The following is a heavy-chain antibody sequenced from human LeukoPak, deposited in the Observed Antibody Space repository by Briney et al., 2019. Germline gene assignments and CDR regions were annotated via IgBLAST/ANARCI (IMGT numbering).Heavy chain of an antibody. CDR2: INPSTGIT. D-gene: IGHD3-22*01. J-gene: IGHJ5*02. CDR1: GYIFTSYY. Sequence: ASVKVSCKASGYIFTSYYMHWVRQAPGQGLEWMGIINPSTGITTYAQKFQGRVIMTRDMSTTTVYMELSSLGSEDTAVYYCARGVGYDSRGYYELDPWGQGTLVTVSS. CDR3: ARGVGYDSRGYYELDP. V-gene: IGHV1-46*01.